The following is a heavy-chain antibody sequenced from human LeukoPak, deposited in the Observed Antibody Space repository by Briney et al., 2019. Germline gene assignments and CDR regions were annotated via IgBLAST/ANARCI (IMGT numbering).Heavy chain of an antibody. D-gene: IGHD5-18*01. Sequence: GGSLRLSCAASGFTFSSYAMSWVRQAPGKGLEWVSYISSSGSTIYYADSVKGRFTISRDNAKNSLYLQMNSLRAEDTAVYYCARAHLRGYSYGYDAFDIWGQGTMVTVSS. V-gene: IGHV3-48*04. CDR2: ISSSGSTI. J-gene: IGHJ3*02. CDR3: ARAHLRGYSYGYDAFDI. CDR1: GFTFSSYA.